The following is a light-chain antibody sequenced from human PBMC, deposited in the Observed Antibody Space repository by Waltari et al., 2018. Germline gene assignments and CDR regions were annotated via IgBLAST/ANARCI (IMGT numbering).Light chain of an antibody. V-gene: IGLV2-14*01. CDR1: STYVGASNF. J-gene: IGLJ1*01. CDR3: SSYTTSTTLL. CDR2: DVG. Sequence: QSALTQPASVSGSPGQSITISCTGSSTYVGASNFLSCYQPHPGKVPKLILYDVGNRPPGISHRFSASKSGNTASLTISGLQEEDEGEYYCSSYTTSTTLLFGTGTRLTVL.